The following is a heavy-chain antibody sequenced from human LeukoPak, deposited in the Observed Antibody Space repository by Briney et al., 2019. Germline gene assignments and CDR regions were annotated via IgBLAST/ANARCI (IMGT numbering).Heavy chain of an antibody. J-gene: IGHJ4*02. D-gene: IGHD1-26*01. CDR2: ISAYNGNT. CDR1: GYSFTNDG. Sequence: ASVKVSCKASGYSFTNDGISWVRQTPGQGLEWMGWISAYNGNTNYAQKLQGRVTMTTDTSTSTAYMELRSLRSDDTAVYYCARVAEGVHSGSYLGYWAQGTLVTVSS. CDR3: ARVAEGVHSGSYLGY. V-gene: IGHV1-18*01.